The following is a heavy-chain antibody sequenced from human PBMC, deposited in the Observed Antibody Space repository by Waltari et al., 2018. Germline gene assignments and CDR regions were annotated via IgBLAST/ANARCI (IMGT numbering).Heavy chain of an antibody. D-gene: IGHD6-25*01. CDR2: KKNKAENYIT. Sequence: EVQLVESGGGLVQPGGSVTLSCAASGFTFTDSYMNWVRQAPGRGLEWIGRKKNKAENYITDYAASVQGRFSVSRDDSRNSLFLQMNSLETEDTAVYYCARDTAAALDYWGQGTLVTVSS. V-gene: IGHV3-72*01. J-gene: IGHJ4*02. CDR1: GFTFTDSY. CDR3: ARDTAAALDY.